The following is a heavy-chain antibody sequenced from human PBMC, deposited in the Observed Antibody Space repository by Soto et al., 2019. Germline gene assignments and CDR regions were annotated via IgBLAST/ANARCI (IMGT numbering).Heavy chain of an antibody. D-gene: IGHD3-3*01. CDR2: ISAYNGNT. CDR1: GYTFTSSG. V-gene: IGHV1-18*01. Sequence: ASVKVSCKASGYTFTSSGISWVRQAPGQELERMGWISAYNGNTNYAQKLQGRVTMTTDTSTSTAYMELRSLRSDDTAVYYCARVIVRFLEWPAPYFDYWGQGTLVTVSS. J-gene: IGHJ4*02. CDR3: ARVIVRFLEWPAPYFDY.